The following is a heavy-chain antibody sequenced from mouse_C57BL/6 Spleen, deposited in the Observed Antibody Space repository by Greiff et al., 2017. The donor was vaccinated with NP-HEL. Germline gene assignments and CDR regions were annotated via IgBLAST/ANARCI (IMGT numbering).Heavy chain of an antibody. CDR1: GYTFTSYW. CDR3: ARPDGYDAWFAY. D-gene: IGHD2-2*01. CDR2: IYPGSGST. Sequence: VKLQQPGAELVKPGASVKMSCKASGYTFTSYWITWVKQRPGQGLEWIGDIYPGSGSTNYHEKFKSKATLTVDTSSSTAYMQLSSLTSEDSAVYYCARPDGYDAWFAYWGQGTLVTVSA. J-gene: IGHJ3*01. V-gene: IGHV1-55*01.